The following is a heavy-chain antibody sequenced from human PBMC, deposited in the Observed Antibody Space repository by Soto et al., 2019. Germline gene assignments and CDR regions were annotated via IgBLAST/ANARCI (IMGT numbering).Heavy chain of an antibody. CDR2: ISSSSSYI. J-gene: IGHJ4*02. V-gene: IGHV3-21*01. CDR3: ARVAY. Sequence: SLRLSCAASGFTFSSYSMNWVRQAPGKGLEWVSSISSSSSYIYYADSVKGRFIISRDNAQNSLFLQMNTLRPEDSAIYYCARVAYWGPGTQVTVSS. CDR1: GFTFSSYS.